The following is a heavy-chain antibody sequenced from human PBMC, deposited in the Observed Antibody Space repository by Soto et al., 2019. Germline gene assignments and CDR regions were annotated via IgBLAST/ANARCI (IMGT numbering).Heavy chain of an antibody. Sequence: EVQLVESGGGLVQPGGSLRLSCAASGFTVSSKYMSWVRQAPGKGLEWVSVIYSDGSAYYADSVKGSFTISRDNSKNTLYLQMNSLRAEDTAVYYCARHGYYYGGGYFDYWGQGTLVTVSS. CDR2: IYSDGSA. CDR3: ARHGYYYGGGYFDY. J-gene: IGHJ4*02. CDR1: GFTVSSKY. V-gene: IGHV3-66*04. D-gene: IGHD5-18*01.